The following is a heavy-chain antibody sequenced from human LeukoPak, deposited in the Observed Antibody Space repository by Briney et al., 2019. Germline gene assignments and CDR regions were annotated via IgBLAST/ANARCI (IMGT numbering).Heavy chain of an antibody. CDR3: ARSVPRGSEEDY. Sequence: SETLSLTCTVSGGSISSGSYYWSWIRQPAGKGLEWIGRIYTSGSTNYNPSLKSRVTISVDTSKNQFSLKLSSVTAADTAVYYCARSVPRGSEEDYWGQGTLVTVSS. CDR2: IYTSGST. D-gene: IGHD2-15*01. J-gene: IGHJ4*02. CDR1: GGSISSGSYY. V-gene: IGHV4-61*02.